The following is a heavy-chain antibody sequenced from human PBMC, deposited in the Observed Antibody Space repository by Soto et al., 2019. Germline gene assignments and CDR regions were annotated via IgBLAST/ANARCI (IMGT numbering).Heavy chain of an antibody. Sequence: QVQLQQWGAGLLKPSATLSLTCTVHGASFTGHYWSWVRQSPGKGLEWIGEMNHLGSSNYNPSLKSRVTLSVDTSKKQFSLNLWSVTAVDTAVYFCGVAEAGPNKYWGKGTLVTVSS. CDR3: GVAEAGPNKY. D-gene: IGHD6-13*01. CDR2: MNHLGSS. CDR1: GASFTGHY. J-gene: IGHJ4*02. V-gene: IGHV4-34*01.